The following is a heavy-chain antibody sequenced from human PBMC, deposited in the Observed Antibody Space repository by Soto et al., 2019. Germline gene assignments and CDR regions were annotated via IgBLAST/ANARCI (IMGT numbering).Heavy chain of an antibody. D-gene: IGHD6-6*01. CDR2: IYYSGII. CDR3: AREVGEVDYTSSSDAFDI. V-gene: IGHV4-30-4*01. Sequence: SETQSLTSTVSGGTIRSGDYYWSWIRQPPGKGLEWIAYIYYSGIIYYNPSLKSRVTMSRDTSKNQFSLNLDSVTAADTAVYYCAREVGEVDYTSSSDAFDIWGQGTMVTVSS. CDR1: GGTIRSGDYY. J-gene: IGHJ3*02.